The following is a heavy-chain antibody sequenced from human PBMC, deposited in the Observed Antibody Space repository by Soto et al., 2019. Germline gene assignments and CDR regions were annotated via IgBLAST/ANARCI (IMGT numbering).Heavy chain of an antibody. CDR3: ARNGGWPPNALEYFQQ. Sequence: XATLSLTFSVCGGSINNYFWSWIRQSPGKGLEWIGYISYSVIARYNPSLNRRATMSADTSKSQVSLKLNSVTAADAAVYYCARNGGWPPNALEYFQQCGQRTVVTVSS. D-gene: IGHD6-19*01. V-gene: IGHV4-59*01. CDR2: ISYSVIA. J-gene: IGHJ1*01. CDR1: GGSINNYF.